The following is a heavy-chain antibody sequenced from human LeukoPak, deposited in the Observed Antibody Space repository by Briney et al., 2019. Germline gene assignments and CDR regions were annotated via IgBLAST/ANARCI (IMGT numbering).Heavy chain of an antibody. Sequence: GSLPLSCAASGFTFSSYEMNWVRPAPGKGLEWVSYISTSGSTIYYADSVKGRFTISRDNSKNTLYLQMNSLRAEDTAVYDCAKDLYYYYMDVWGKGTTVTISS. J-gene: IGHJ6*03. CDR3: AKDLYYYYMDV. V-gene: IGHV3-48*03. CDR2: ISTSGSTI. CDR1: GFTFSSYE.